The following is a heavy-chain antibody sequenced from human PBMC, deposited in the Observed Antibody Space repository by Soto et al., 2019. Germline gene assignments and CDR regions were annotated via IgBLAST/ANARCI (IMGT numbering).Heavy chain of an antibody. J-gene: IGHJ3*02. D-gene: IGHD3-16*01. CDR1: GYTFTSYD. CDR2: MKPNSGNT. V-gene: IGHV1-8*02. CDR3: ARGGGAFDI. Sequence: ASVKVSCKASGYTFTSYDINWVRQATGQGLEWMGWMKPNSGNTGYAQKFQGRVTMPSNTAISTAYMVLSSLRSEDTAGYYGARGGGAFDIWGQGTMVTVSS.